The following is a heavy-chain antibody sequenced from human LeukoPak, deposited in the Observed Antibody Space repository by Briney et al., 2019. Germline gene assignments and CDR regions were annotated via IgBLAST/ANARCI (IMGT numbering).Heavy chain of an antibody. V-gene: IGHV4-34*01. D-gene: IGHD3-3*01. CDR3: ARVGLGVYYDFWSGYYEYFDY. CDR1: GGSFSGYY. J-gene: IGHJ4*02. Sequence: SETLSLTCAVYGGSFSGYYWSWIRQPPGKGLEWIGEINHSGSTNYNPSLKSRVTISVDTSKNQFSLKLSSVTAADTAVYYCARVGLGVYYDFWSGYYEYFDYWGQGTLVTVSS. CDR2: INHSGST.